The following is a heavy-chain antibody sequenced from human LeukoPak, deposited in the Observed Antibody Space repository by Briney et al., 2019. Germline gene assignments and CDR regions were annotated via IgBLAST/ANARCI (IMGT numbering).Heavy chain of an antibody. V-gene: IGHV3-23*01. J-gene: IGHJ4*02. D-gene: IGHD6-19*01. Sequence: GGSLRLSCAASEFTFSSYAMTWVRQAPGKGLEWASAISGHGGSTYYADSVKGRFTISRDNSKNTLYLQMNSLRAEDTAVYYCARSRTGWYSFDYWGQGTLVTVSS. CDR1: EFTFSSYA. CDR2: ISGHGGST. CDR3: ARSRTGWYSFDY.